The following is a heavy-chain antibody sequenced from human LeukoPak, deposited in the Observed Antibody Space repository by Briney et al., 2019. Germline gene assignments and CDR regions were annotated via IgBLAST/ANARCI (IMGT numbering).Heavy chain of an antibody. V-gene: IGHV1-46*01. CDR3: ARDLRGVVIYARTRFDP. Sequence: ASVKVSCKASGYTFTSYYMHWVRQAPGQGLEWMGIINPSGGSTSYAQKFQGRVTMTRDTSTSTVYMELSSLRSEDTAVYYCARDLRGVVIYARTRFDPWGQGTLVTVSS. J-gene: IGHJ5*02. CDR2: INPSGGST. CDR1: GYTFTSYY. D-gene: IGHD3-3*01.